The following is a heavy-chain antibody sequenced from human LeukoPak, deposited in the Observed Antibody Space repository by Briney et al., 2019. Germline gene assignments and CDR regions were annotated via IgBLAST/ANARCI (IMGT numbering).Heavy chain of an antibody. CDR2: IDTAGNT. CDR1: GFTFSSYD. CDR3: ARGIGAATTYFHY. V-gene: IGHV3-13*01. D-gene: IGHD2-15*01. Sequence: PGGSLRLPCAASGFTFSSYDMHWVRQATGKGLEWVSAIDTAGNTYYPGSVKGRFTISRENAKNSLYLQMNSLRAGDTAVYYCARGIGAATTYFHYWGQGTLVTVSS. J-gene: IGHJ4*02.